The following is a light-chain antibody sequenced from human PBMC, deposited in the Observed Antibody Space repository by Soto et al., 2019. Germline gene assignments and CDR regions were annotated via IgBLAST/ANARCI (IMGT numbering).Light chain of an antibody. CDR1: SSDVGGYNY. Sequence: QSVMAQPASVSGSPGQSITISCTGTSSDVGGYNYVSWYQQHPGKAPKLMIYEVSNRPSGVSNRFTGSKSGNTASQTISGLQAKDEDDDYCSSYTCSRHLVFGTGSKIT. CDR2: EVS. V-gene: IGLV2-14*01. J-gene: IGLJ1*01. CDR3: SSYTCSRHLV.